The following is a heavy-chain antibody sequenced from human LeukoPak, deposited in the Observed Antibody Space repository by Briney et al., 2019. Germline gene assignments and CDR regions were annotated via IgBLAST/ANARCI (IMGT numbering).Heavy chain of an antibody. Sequence: GGSLRLSCAASGFAFSDYWMTWVRQAPGKGLEWVAHIKQDGSETYYVDSVKGRFTISRDNAKNSLYLQMNSLRAEDTAVYYCAKGYYGSGIYHRSFFDYWGQGTLVTVSS. V-gene: IGHV3-7*01. CDR1: GFAFSDYW. CDR3: AKGYYGSGIYHRSFFDY. J-gene: IGHJ4*02. CDR2: IKQDGSET. D-gene: IGHD3-10*01.